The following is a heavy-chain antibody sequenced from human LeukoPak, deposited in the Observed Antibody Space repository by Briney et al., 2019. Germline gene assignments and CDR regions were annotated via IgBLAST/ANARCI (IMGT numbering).Heavy chain of an antibody. CDR1: GGSISSSSYY. V-gene: IGHV4-39*01. CDR2: IYYSGST. D-gene: IGHD3-22*01. CDR3: ARRYYYDSSGYYDY. Sequence: SETLSLTCTVSGGSISSSSYYWGWIRQPPGKGPERIGSIYYSGSTYYNPSLKSRVTISVDTSKNQFSLKLSSVTAADTAVYYCARRYYYDSSGYYDYWGQRTLVTVSS. J-gene: IGHJ4*02.